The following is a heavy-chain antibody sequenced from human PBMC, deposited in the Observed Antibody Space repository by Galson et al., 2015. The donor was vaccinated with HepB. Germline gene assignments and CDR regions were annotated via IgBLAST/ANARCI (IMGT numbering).Heavy chain of an antibody. Sequence: ETLSLTCAVYGGSFSGYYWSWIRQPPGKGLEWIGEINHSGSTNYNPSLKNRVTISVDTSKNQFSLKLSSVTAADTAVYYCARLPTQWLVPHWGQGTLVTVSS. D-gene: IGHD6-19*01. J-gene: IGHJ4*02. CDR1: GGSFSGYY. CDR3: ARLPTQWLVPH. CDR2: INHSGST. V-gene: IGHV4-34*01.